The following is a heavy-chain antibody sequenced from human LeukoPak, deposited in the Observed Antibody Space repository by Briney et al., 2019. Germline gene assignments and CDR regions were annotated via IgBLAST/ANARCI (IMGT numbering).Heavy chain of an antibody. CDR3: ARHSSGYYYVGYYYYGMDV. J-gene: IGHJ6*02. D-gene: IGHD3-22*01. V-gene: IGHV4-39*01. Sequence: PSETLSLTCTVSGGSISSSSYYWGWIRQPPGKGLEWIGSMYYSGSTYYNPSLKSRVTISVDTSKNQFSLKLSSVTAADTAVYYCARHSSGYYYVGYYYYGMDVWGQGTTVTVSS. CDR2: MYYSGST. CDR1: GGSISSSSYY.